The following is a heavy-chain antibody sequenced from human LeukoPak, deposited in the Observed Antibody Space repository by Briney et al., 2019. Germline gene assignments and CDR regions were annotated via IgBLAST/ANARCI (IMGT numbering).Heavy chain of an antibody. J-gene: IGHJ4*02. Sequence: SETLSLTCTVSGGSISSYYWSWIRQPPGKGLEWIGYIYYSGSINYNPSLKSRVTISVDTSKNQFSLKLSSVTAADTAVYYCAAYGGGRDYFDYWGQGTLVTVSS. V-gene: IGHV4-59*08. CDR3: AAYGGGRDYFDY. D-gene: IGHD2-15*01. CDR1: GGSISSYY. CDR2: IYYSGSI.